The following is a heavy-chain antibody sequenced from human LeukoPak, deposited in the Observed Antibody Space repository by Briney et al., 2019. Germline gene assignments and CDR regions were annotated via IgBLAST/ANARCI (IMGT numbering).Heavy chain of an antibody. V-gene: IGHV3-53*01. D-gene: IGHD7-27*01. CDR2: IYSGGRT. CDR1: GFTVSSNY. Sequence: GGSLRLSCAASGFTVSSNYMSWVRQAPGKGLEWVSLIYSGGRTFYADSVKGRFTISRDVSNNTLLFQLISLRAEDTAAFYWARETGSYLGYWGQGTLVTVSS. J-gene: IGHJ4*02. CDR3: ARETGSYLGY.